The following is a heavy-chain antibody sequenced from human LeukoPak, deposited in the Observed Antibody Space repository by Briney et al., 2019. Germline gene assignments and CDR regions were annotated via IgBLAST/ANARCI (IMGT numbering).Heavy chain of an antibody. V-gene: IGHV4-59*08. CDR2: IYYSGST. Sequence: SETLSLTCTVSGGSISSYYWSWIRQPPGKGLEWIGYIYYSGSTKYNPSLKSRVTISVDTSKKQFSLKLSSVTAADTAVYYCARGVGLTQGGAFDFWGQGTLVTVSS. CDR1: GGSISSYY. J-gene: IGHJ4*02. CDR3: ARGVGLTQGGAFDF. D-gene: IGHD3-16*01.